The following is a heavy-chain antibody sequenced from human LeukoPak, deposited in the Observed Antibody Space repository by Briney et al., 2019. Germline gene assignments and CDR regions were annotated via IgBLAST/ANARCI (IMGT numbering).Heavy chain of an antibody. CDR3: ARVNGGGGLDS. V-gene: IGHV4-34*01. D-gene: IGHD3-16*01. Sequence: SETGYLICAFYVALFRRCYWSGASQPPGKGLEWIGEINHSGNTNYNSSLKSLITISVDTSKNQFSLKLSSVTAADTAVCACARVNGGGGLDSLGQGTLVTVSS. CDR1: VALFRRCY. CDR2: INHSGNT. J-gene: IGHJ5*01.